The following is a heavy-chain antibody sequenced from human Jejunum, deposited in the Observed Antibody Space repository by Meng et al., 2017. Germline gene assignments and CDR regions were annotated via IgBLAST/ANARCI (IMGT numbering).Heavy chain of an antibody. J-gene: IGHJ4*02. Sequence: GASLKISCAASGFTFSDYEMNWVRQAPGKGLEWVSYIGSFGNIIKYADSVKGRFTISRDNAKNSLYLEMNSLRVEDTAVYYCARQFVGGTTYLDYWGQGTLVTVSS. CDR3: ARQFVGGTTYLDY. CDR2: IGSFGNII. V-gene: IGHV3-48*03. CDR1: GFTFSDYE. D-gene: IGHD1-26*01.